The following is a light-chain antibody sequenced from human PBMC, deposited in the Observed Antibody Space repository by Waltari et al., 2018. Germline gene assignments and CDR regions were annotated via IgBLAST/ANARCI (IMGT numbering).Light chain of an antibody. CDR3: GTWDSDLDAGV. CDR1: RSIVGNNY. J-gene: IGLJ2*01. Sequence: QSVLTQPPSVSAAPGQEVTISCSGGRSIVGNNYLSWYQQLPGTAPKLLIYEHNKRPSGIPDRFSGSKSGTSATLGITGLQTGDEAVYYCGTWDSDLDAGVFGGGTKVTVL. V-gene: IGLV1-51*02. CDR2: EHN.